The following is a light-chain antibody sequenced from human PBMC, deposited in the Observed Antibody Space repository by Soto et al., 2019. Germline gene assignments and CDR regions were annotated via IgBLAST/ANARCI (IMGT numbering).Light chain of an antibody. V-gene: IGKV3-20*01. CDR1: QTGRNNY. CDR2: GAS. J-gene: IGKJ4*01. Sequence: DIALSPSPGTLSFSTGQRATLSCRAGQTGRNNYLAWYQQKPGKAPRLLIYGASNRATGIPDRFSGSGSGTDFTLTISRLEPEDFAVYYCQQYDNSPLTFGGGTKVDIK. CDR3: QQYDNSPLT.